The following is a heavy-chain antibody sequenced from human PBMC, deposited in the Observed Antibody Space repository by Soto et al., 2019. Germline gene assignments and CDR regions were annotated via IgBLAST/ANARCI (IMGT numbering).Heavy chain of an antibody. V-gene: IGHV3-66*01. D-gene: IGHD3-10*01. CDR2: IYSGGST. CDR3: ARVIGQHYGMDV. CDR1: GFTVSSNY. J-gene: IGHJ6*02. Sequence: EVPLVESGGGLVQPGGSLRLSCAASGFTVSSNYMSWVRQAPGKGLEWVSVIYSGGSTYYADSVKGRFTISRDNSKNTLYLQMNSLRAEDTAVYYCARVIGQHYGMDVWGQGTTVTVSS.